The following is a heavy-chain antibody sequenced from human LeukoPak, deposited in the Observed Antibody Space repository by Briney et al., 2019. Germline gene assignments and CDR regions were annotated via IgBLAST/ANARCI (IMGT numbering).Heavy chain of an antibody. Sequence: GGSLRLSCAASGFTFSSCAMHWVRQAPGKGLEWVAVISSDGRNKYYEDSVKGRFTISRDNSKNTLYLQMNSLRAEDTAVYYCARDWSRFGELLYYWGQGTLVTVSS. CDR3: ARDWSRFGELLYY. D-gene: IGHD3-10*01. V-gene: IGHV3-30*04. J-gene: IGHJ4*02. CDR2: ISSDGRNK. CDR1: GFTFSSCA.